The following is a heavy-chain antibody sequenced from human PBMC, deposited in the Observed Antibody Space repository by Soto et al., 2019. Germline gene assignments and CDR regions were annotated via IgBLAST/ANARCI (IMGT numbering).Heavy chain of an antibody. D-gene: IGHD3-22*01. CDR1: GGTFNNNG. V-gene: IGHV1-69*13. J-gene: IGHJ5*02. CDR3: AIDRMHFDRTGYPGRRLFDP. Sequence: SVKVSCKASGGTFNNNGVTWVRQAPGQGLEWMGGLIPIFGTGSYAQRFQGRVTLIADESTSTAYMELNSLRSEDTAVYYCAIDRMHFDRTGYPGRRLFDPWGQGTLVTV. CDR2: LIPIFGTG.